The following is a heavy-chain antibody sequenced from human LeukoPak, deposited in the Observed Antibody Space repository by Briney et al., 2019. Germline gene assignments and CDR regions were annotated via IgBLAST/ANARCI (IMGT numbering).Heavy chain of an antibody. Sequence: RGESLKISCKGSGYGFTSYWIGWVRQMPGKGLEWMGIIYPGDSDTRYSPSFQGQVTISADKSISTAYLQWSSLKASDTAMYYCARQREYSSSSSWFDPWGQGTLVTVSS. D-gene: IGHD6-6*01. CDR2: IYPGDSDT. CDR1: GYGFTSYW. J-gene: IGHJ5*02. V-gene: IGHV5-51*01. CDR3: ARQREYSSSSSWFDP.